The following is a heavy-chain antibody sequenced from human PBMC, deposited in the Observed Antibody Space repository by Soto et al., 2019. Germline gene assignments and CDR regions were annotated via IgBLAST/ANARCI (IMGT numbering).Heavy chain of an antibody. CDR2: ISAYNGNT. CDR3: AADLGSSWYFDI. CDR1: GYTFTSYG. Sequence: ASVKVSCKASGYTFTSYGISWVRQAPGQGLEWMGWISAYNGNTNYAQKLQGRVTMTTDTSTSTAYMELSSLRSEDTAVYYCAADLGSSWYFDIWGQGTMVTVSS. J-gene: IGHJ3*02. V-gene: IGHV1-18*01. D-gene: IGHD6-13*01.